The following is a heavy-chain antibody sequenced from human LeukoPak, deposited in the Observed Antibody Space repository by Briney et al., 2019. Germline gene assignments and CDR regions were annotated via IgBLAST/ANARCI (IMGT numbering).Heavy chain of an antibody. CDR3: GRAYQPLGGLSFPDQ. CDR2: INPNTGNP. CDR1: GYTFTSYA. V-gene: IGHV7-4-1*02. Sequence: ASVKVSCKASGYTFTSYAMNWVRQAPGQGLEWMGWINPNTGNPTYAQGFTGRFVFSLDTSVSTAYLQISSLKAEDSAVYYCGRAYQPLGGLSFPDQWGQGTLVTVSS. D-gene: IGHD3-16*02. J-gene: IGHJ5*02.